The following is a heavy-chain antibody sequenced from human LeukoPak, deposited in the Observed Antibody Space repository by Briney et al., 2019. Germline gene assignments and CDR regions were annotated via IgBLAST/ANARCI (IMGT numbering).Heavy chain of an antibody. CDR1: GYTFTSYD. CDR2: INPNSGGT. D-gene: IGHD6-13*01. Sequence: ASVKVSCKASGYTFTSYDINWVRQAPGQGLEWRGWINPNSGGTNYAQSFQDRVTMTSDTSINPAYMELRSLRSDDTAVYYCARDPSSSWYIIAYYFDYWGQGTLVTVSS. V-gene: IGHV1-2*02. J-gene: IGHJ4*02. CDR3: ARDPSSSWYIIAYYFDY.